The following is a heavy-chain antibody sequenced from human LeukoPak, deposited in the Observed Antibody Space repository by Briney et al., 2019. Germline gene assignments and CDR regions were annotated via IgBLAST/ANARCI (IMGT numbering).Heavy chain of an antibody. J-gene: IGHJ6*02. CDR2: INPSGGGT. CDR3: VRDLRDVSV. Sequence: GASVKVSCKASGYTFTSNYIHWVRQAPGQGLEWMGFINPSGGGTSHAQKFQGRVTMTRDTSTSTVYMDLSSLRSEDTAVYYCVRDLRDVSVWGQGTTVTVSS. V-gene: IGHV1-46*01. D-gene: IGHD3-10*01. CDR1: GYTFTSNY.